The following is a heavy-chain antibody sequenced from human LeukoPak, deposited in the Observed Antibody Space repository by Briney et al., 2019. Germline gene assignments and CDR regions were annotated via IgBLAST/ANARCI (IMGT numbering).Heavy chain of an antibody. CDR2: ISSSGSTI. CDR1: GFTFSDYY. V-gene: IGHV3-11*01. J-gene: IGHJ6*02. CDR3: ARVTHDFWSGYYLYYYYYGMDV. D-gene: IGHD3-3*01. Sequence: PGGSLRLSCAASGFTFSDYYMSWIRQAPGKGLEWVSYISSSGSTIYYADSVKGRFTISRDNAKNSLYLQMNSLRAEDTAVYYCARVTHDFWSGYYLYYYYYGMDVWGQGTTVTVSS.